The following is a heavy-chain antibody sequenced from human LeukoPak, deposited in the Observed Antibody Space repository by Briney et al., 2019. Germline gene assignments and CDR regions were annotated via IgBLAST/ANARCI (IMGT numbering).Heavy chain of an antibody. Sequence: ASVKVSRKASGGTFSSYAISWVRQAPGQGLEWMGWINTNTGNPTYAQGFTGRFVFSLDTSVSTAYLQISSLKAEDTAVYYCARVAEYSSSWYALALGWFDPWGQGTLVTVSS. V-gene: IGHV7-4-1*02. CDR3: ARVAEYSSSWYALALGWFDP. CDR1: GGTFSSYA. D-gene: IGHD6-13*01. CDR2: INTNTGNP. J-gene: IGHJ5*02.